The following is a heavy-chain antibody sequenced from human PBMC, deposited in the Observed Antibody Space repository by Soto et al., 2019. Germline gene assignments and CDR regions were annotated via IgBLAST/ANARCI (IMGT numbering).Heavy chain of an antibody. J-gene: IGHJ5*02. CDR2: INAGNGNT. D-gene: IGHD3-10*01. Sequence: QVQLVQSGAEVKKPGASVKVSCKASGYTFTSYAMHWVRQAPGQRLEWMGWINAGNGNTKYSQKFQGRVTITRDTXAXXAYMELSRLRSEDTAVYYCARIARMVRGVIGWFDPWGQGTLVTVSS. V-gene: IGHV1-3*01. CDR1: GYTFTSYA. CDR3: ARIARMVRGVIGWFDP.